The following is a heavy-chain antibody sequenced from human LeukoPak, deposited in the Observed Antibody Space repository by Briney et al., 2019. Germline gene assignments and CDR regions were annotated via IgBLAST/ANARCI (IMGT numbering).Heavy chain of an antibody. Sequence: GGSLRLSCAASGFTFSSYGMIWVRQAPGKGLEWVSYISSSSSYIYYADSVKGRFTISRDNAKNSLYLQMNSLRAEDTAVYYCARMGDHDAFDIWGQGTMVTVSS. J-gene: IGHJ3*02. CDR3: ARMGDHDAFDI. CDR1: GFTFSSYG. CDR2: ISSSSSYI. V-gene: IGHV3-21*01. D-gene: IGHD2-21*02.